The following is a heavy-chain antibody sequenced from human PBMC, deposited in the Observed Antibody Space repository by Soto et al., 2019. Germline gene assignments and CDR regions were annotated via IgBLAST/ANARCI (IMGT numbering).Heavy chain of an antibody. CDR3: AKDIAVAGSGIDY. CDR1: GFTFSSYG. J-gene: IGHJ4*02. CDR2: ISYDGSNK. Sequence: LRLSCAASGFTFSSYGMHWVRQAPGKGLEWVAVISYDGSNKYYADSVKGRFTISRDNSKNTLYLQMNSLRAEDTAVYYCAKDIAVAGSGIDYWGQGTLVTVSS. V-gene: IGHV3-30*18. D-gene: IGHD6-19*01.